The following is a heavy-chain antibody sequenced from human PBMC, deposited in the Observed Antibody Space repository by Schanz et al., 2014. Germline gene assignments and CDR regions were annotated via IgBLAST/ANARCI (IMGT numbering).Heavy chain of an antibody. V-gene: IGHV3-30*18. CDR3: AKDRQTTVNRVGYYYGMDV. CDR2: ISYDGSNK. J-gene: IGHJ6*02. CDR1: GFTFNSYG. Sequence: QVQLVESGGGVVQPGRSLRLSCAASGFTFNSYGLHWVRQAPGKGLEWVAVISYDGSNKYYADSVKGRFTISRDNSKNTLYLQMSSLRVEDTALYYCAKDRQTTVNRVGYYYGMDVWGQGTTVTVSS. D-gene: IGHD4-4*01.